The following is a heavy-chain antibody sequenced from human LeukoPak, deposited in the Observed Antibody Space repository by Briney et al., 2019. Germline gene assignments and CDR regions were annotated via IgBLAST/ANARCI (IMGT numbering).Heavy chain of an antibody. CDR2: IIPIFGTA. J-gene: IGHJ3*02. Sequence: SVKVSCKASGGTFSSYTISWVRQAPGQGLEWMGGIIPIFGTANYAQKFQGRVTITADESTSTAYMELSSLRSEDTAVYYCAREGGVVVPAATTVAGFDIWGQGTMVTVSS. D-gene: IGHD2-2*01. V-gene: IGHV1-69*01. CDR1: GGTFSSYT. CDR3: AREGGVVVPAATTVAGFDI.